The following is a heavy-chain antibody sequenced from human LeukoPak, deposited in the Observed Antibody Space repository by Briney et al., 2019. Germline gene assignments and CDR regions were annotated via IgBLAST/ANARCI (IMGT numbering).Heavy chain of an antibody. Sequence: SETLSLTCAVYGGSFRSYYWDWIRQPPGRGLEWIGEISYSGSPTYNPSLKSRVTMSIDTSKNQFSLNLNSVTDADTAVYYCARAPFWVTAARPFDLWGQGTLVTVSS. CDR1: GGSFRSYY. J-gene: IGHJ4*02. CDR3: ARAPFWVTAARPFDL. D-gene: IGHD6-6*01. V-gene: IGHV4-34*01. CDR2: ISYSGSP.